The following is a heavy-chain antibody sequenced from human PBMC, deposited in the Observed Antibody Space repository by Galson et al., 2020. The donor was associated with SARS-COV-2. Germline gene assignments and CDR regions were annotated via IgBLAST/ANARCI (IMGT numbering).Heavy chain of an antibody. D-gene: IGHD6-13*01. CDR2: LKSKTDEGTA. CDR1: GFTFTNAW. V-gene: IGHV3-15*07. CDR3: TTDSRSWSFDY. J-gene: IGHJ4*01. Sequence: GESLKISCAASGFTFTNAWMNWVRQAPGKGLEWVGRLKSKTDEGTADCAAPVKGRFTISRDDSKNTLYLQMNSQKTEDTAVYYCTTDSRSWSFDYWGHGTLVTVSS.